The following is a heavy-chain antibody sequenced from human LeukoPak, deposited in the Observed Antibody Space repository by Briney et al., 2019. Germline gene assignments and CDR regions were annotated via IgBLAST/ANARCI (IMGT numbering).Heavy chain of an antibody. D-gene: IGHD6-19*01. V-gene: IGHV1-2*02. CDR1: GYTFTGYY. CDR3: ARDRGSGWDNWFDP. J-gene: IGHJ5*02. Sequence: ASVKVSCKTSGYTFTGYYMHWVRQAPGQGLEWMGWINPNSGGTNYAQKFQGRVTMTRDTSISTAYMELSRLRSDDTAVYYYARDRGSGWDNWFDPWGQGTLVTVSS. CDR2: INPNSGGT.